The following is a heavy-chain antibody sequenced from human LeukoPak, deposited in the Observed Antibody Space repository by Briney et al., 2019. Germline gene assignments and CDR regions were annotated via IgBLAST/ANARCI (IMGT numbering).Heavy chain of an antibody. Sequence: GASVKVSCKASGSTFTGYYMHWVRQAPGQGLEWMGWINPNSGGTNYAQKFQGRVTMTRDTSISTAYMELSRLTSDDTALYYCARTYTAVHYFDYWGQGTLVTVSS. CDR2: INPNSGGT. J-gene: IGHJ4*02. CDR3: ARTYTAVHYFDY. D-gene: IGHD2-21*02. CDR1: GSTFTGYY. V-gene: IGHV1-2*02.